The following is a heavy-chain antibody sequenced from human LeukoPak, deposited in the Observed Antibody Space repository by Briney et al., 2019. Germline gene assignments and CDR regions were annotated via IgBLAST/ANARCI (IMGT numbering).Heavy chain of an antibody. CDR1: GSSFTKYW. CDR2: IYPGDSDT. J-gene: IGHJ5*02. V-gene: IGHV5-51*01. Sequence: GASLQISCKGSGSSFTKYWIGWVRQLPGKGLEWMGIIYPGDSDTRYSPSFQGQVTISADKSISTAYLQWSSLKASDTAMYHCARHESIQHGRNWFDPWGQGTLVTVSS. D-gene: IGHD6-6*01. CDR3: ARHESIQHGRNWFDP.